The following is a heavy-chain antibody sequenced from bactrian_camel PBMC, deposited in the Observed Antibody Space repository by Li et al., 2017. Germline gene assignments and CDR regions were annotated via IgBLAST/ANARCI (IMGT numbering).Heavy chain of an antibody. J-gene: IGHJ4*01. D-gene: IGHD4*01. Sequence: VQLVESGGGLVQPGGSLTLSCAASGFTFSDTWMHWVCQAPGKGLEWVSSIYSDGSDTYYSDSLKGRFTISRDNAKNTLFLQMNSLKTEDTAVYYCAAEAIQYYSDYDVPTVNYWGQGTQVTVS. CDR1: GFTFSDTW. CDR3: AAEAIQYYSDYDVPTVNY. CDR2: IYSDGSDT. V-gene: IGHV3S6*01.